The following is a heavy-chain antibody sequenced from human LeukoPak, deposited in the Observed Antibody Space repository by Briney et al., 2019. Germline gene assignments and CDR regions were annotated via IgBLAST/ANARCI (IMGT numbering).Heavy chain of an antibody. CDR2: IKYDGTVK. CDR3: ARDPDSSAFDY. V-gene: IGHV3-7*01. J-gene: IGHJ4*02. D-gene: IGHD2-15*01. CDR1: GINFGTSW. Sequence: GGSLRLSCTASGINFGTSWMSWVRQSPGKGLEFLANIKYDGTVKNYLDSVKGRFTISRDNPKNSMYLQMDSLRAEDPAIYYCARDPDSSAFDYWGQGALVTVSS.